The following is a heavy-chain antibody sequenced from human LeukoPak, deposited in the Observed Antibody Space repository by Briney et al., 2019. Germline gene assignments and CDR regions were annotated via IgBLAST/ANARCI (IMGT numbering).Heavy chain of an antibody. Sequence: GGSLRLSCAASGSTFSSYGMHWVRQAPGKGLEWVAVIWYDGSNKYYADSVKGRFTISRDNSKNTLYLQMNSLRAEDTAVYYCATCEYSSSPAYYYYGMDVWGQGTTVTVSS. CDR2: IWYDGSNK. CDR1: GSTFSSYG. CDR3: ATCEYSSSPAYYYYGMDV. J-gene: IGHJ6*02. V-gene: IGHV3-33*01. D-gene: IGHD6-6*01.